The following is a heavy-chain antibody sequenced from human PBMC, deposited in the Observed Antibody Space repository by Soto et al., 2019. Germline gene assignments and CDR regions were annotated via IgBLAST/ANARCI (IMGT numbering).Heavy chain of an antibody. CDR3: ARGTPGAVTAFDI. V-gene: IGHV4-31*03. CDR2: IYYSGST. CDR1: GGSISSGGYY. J-gene: IGHJ3*02. D-gene: IGHD4-17*01. Sequence: QVQLQESGPGLVKPSQTLSLTCTVSGGSISSGGYYWSWIRQHPGKGLEWIGYIYYSGSTYYIPSLKRRVTISVDTSKNQFSLKLRSVTAADTAVYYCARGTPGAVTAFDIWGQGTMVTVSS.